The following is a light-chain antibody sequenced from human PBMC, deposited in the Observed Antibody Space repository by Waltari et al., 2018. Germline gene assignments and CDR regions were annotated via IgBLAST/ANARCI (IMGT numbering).Light chain of an antibody. CDR1: QSVRGS. V-gene: IGKV3-20*01. Sequence: EIVLTQSQGTLSLSPGEKATLPCRASQSVRGSLAWYQQKAGQAPRLLIYGASSRATGIPDRFSGSGSGTDFSLTISRLEPEDFAVYYCQHYVRLPATFGQGTKVEI. CDR2: GAS. CDR3: QHYVRLPAT. J-gene: IGKJ1*01.